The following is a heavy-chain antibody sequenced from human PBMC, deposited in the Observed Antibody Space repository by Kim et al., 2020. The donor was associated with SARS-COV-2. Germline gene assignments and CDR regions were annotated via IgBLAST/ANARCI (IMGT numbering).Heavy chain of an antibody. J-gene: IGHJ6*02. CDR1: GGSISSYY. Sequence: SETLSLTCTVSGGSISSYYWSWIRQPPGKGLEWIGYIYYSGSTNYNPSLKSRVTISVDTSKNQFSLKLSSVTAADTAVYYCARGGRPDYDFFGYYYYGMDVWGQGTTVTVSS. CDR3: ARGGRPDYDFFGYYYYGMDV. V-gene: IGHV4-59*01. D-gene: IGHD3-3*01. CDR2: IYYSGST.